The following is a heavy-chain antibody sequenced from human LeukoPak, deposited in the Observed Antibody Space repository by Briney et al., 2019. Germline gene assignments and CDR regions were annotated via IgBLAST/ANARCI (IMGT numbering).Heavy chain of an antibody. CDR3: ARVGAAPGHFDY. CDR2: ISTYSGNT. J-gene: IGHJ4*02. D-gene: IGHD6-13*01. V-gene: IGHV1-18*01. CDR1: GYXFAGYG. Sequence: GASVKVSCKTSGYXFAGYGISWVRQAPGQGLEWIGWISTYSGNTNYAHNLQGRITVTTETSTSTAYMELSSLRSDDTAVYYCARVGAAPGHFDYWGQGTQLTVSS.